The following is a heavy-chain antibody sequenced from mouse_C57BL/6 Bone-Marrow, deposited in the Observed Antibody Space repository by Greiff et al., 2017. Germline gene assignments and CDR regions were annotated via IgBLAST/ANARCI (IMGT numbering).Heavy chain of an antibody. CDR2: IWSGGST. Sequence: QVQLKESGPGLVQPSQSLSITCTVSGFSLTSYGVHWVRQSPGKGLEWLGVIWSGGSTDYNAALISRLSISKDNSKSQVFFKMNSMQADDTAIYYCARNGGLRAWFAYWGQGTLVTGSA. CDR1: GFSLTSYG. J-gene: IGHJ3*01. CDR3: ARNGGLRAWFAY. D-gene: IGHD2-4*01. V-gene: IGHV2-2*01.